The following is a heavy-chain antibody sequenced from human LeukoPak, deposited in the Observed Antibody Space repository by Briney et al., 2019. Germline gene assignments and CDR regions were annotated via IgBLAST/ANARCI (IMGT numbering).Heavy chain of an antibody. V-gene: IGHV3-66*01. D-gene: IGHD6-13*01. J-gene: IGHJ4*02. Sequence: GGSLRLSCALSGLTVSSNYMRWVRQAPGKGLEWVSVIYSGGSTYYADSVKGRFTISRDNSKNTLYLQMNSLRAEDTAVYYCRSSSWYYFDYWGQGTLVTVSS. CDR3: RSSSWYYFDY. CDR1: GLTVSSNY. CDR2: IYSGGST.